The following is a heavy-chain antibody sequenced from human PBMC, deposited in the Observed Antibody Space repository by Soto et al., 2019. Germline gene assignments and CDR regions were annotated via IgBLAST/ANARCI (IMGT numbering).Heavy chain of an antibody. Sequence: ASVKVSCKASGGTFSSYTISWVRQAPGQRLEWMGWINPANGNTKYSQKFQGRVTIASDTSASTAYMELSSLRSADTALYYCARELNPRSNWNDFHAFDIWGQGTMVTVS. CDR2: INPANGNT. V-gene: IGHV1-3*01. D-gene: IGHD1-1*01. CDR1: GGTFSSYT. CDR3: ARELNPRSNWNDFHAFDI. J-gene: IGHJ3*02.